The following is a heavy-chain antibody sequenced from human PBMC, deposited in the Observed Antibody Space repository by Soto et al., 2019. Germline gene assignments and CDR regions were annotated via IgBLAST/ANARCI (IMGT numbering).Heavy chain of an antibody. J-gene: IGHJ4*02. CDR2: ISSSSSTI. D-gene: IGHD5-18*01. V-gene: IGHV3-48*02. CDR1: GFTFSSYS. CDR3: ARGIVDTAMVTPSGRHDY. Sequence: GESLKISCAASGFTFSSYSMNWVRQAPGKGLEWVSYISSSSSTIYYADSVKGRFTISRDNAKNSLYLQMNSLRDEDTAVYYCARGIVDTAMVTPSGRHDYWGQGTLVTVSS.